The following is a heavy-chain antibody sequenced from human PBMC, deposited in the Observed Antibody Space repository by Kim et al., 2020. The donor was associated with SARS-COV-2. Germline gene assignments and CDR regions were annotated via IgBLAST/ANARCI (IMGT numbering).Heavy chain of an antibody. D-gene: IGHD4-17*01. Sequence: ASVKVSCKASGYTFTSYGISWVRQAPGQGLEWMGWISAYNGNTNYAQKLQGRVTMTTDTSTSTAYMELRSLRSDDTAVYYCARVSLSGGDYGSYYYYGMDVWGQGTTVTVSS. CDR1: GYTFTSYG. J-gene: IGHJ6*02. CDR3: ARVSLSGGDYGSYYYYGMDV. CDR2: ISAYNGNT. V-gene: IGHV1-18*01.